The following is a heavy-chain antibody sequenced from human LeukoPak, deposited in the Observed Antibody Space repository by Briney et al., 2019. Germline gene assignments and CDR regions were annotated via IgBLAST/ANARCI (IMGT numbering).Heavy chain of an antibody. V-gene: IGHV3-74*01. CDR3: ARELGWFGELLFDY. D-gene: IGHD3-10*01. J-gene: IGHJ4*02. CDR1: GFTFSSYW. CDR2: INTDGSST. Sequence: PGGSLRLSCAASGFTFSSYWMHWVRQAPGKGLVWVSRINTDGSSTSYADSVKGRFTISRDNAKNTLYLQMNSLRAEDTAVYYCARELGWFGELLFDYWGQGTLVTVSS.